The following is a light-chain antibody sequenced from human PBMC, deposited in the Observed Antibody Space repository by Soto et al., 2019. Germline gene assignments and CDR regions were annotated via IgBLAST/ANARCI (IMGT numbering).Light chain of an antibody. CDR2: DAS. CDR3: QQYKSWPT. Sequence: EKVMTQSPATLSVSPGERATLSCRASQSVSRNVAWYQQKPGQAPRLLIYDASTRATGIPARFSGSGSGAVFTLTINSLQSEDFAVYYCQQYKSWPTFGQGTKVEIK. CDR1: QSVSRN. J-gene: IGKJ1*01. V-gene: IGKV3-15*01.